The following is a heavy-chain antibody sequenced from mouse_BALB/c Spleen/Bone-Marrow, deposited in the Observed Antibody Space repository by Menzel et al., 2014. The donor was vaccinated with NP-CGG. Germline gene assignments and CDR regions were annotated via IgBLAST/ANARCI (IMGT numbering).Heavy chain of an antibody. V-gene: IGHV1-7*01. CDR3: VCGNYYLAY. Sequence: VQLQESGAELAKPGASVKMSCKASGYTFTRYWMHWVKQRPGQGLEWIGYINPSTGYTEYNQKFKDKATLTADKSSSTAYMQLSSLTFEDSAVYYCVCGNYYLAYLDQATLVTVSA. D-gene: IGHD2-1*01. J-gene: IGHJ3*01. CDR2: INPSTGYT. CDR1: GYTFTRYW.